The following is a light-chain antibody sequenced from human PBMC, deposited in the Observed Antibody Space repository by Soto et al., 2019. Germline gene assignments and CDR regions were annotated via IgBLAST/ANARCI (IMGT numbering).Light chain of an antibody. CDR3: QQYEIYPLT. CDR1: QKINTW. V-gene: IGKV1-5*03. Sequence: IQMTQSPSTLSASVGDRVTITCRASQKINTWVAWYQQRPGKAPQLLIYEASSLEPGVPSRFGGGGSGTDFTLTISSLQPDDFATYYCQQYEIYPLTFGGGTHVE. J-gene: IGKJ4*01. CDR2: EAS.